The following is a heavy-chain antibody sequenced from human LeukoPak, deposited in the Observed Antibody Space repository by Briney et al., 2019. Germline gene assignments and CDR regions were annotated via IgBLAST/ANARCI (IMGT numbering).Heavy chain of an antibody. CDR3: AKDRSVLRYFDWLFDGMDV. D-gene: IGHD3-9*01. V-gene: IGHV3-30*18. J-gene: IGHJ6*02. CDR2: ISCDGSNK. Sequence: GGSLRLSCAASGFTFSSYGMHWVRQAPGKGLERVAVISCDGSNKYYADSVKGRFTISRDNSKNTLYLQMNSLRAEDTAVYYCAKDRSVLRYFDWLFDGMDVWGQGTTVTVSS. CDR1: GFTFSSYG.